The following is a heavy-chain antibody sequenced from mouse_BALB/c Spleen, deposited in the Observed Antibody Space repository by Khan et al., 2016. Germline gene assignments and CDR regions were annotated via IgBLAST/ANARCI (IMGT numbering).Heavy chain of an antibody. Sequence: QIQLVQSGPELKKPGETVKISCRASGYTFTDFSMHWVKQTPGKGLKWMGWINTETGEPAYADDLKGRFAFSLETSASTAYLQINNLKNEDTATYFYASDYYDSSLFDVWGAGTTVTVSS. D-gene: IGHD1-1*01. J-gene: IGHJ1*01. V-gene: IGHV9-2-1*01. CDR2: INTETGEP. CDR3: ASDYYDSSLFDV. CDR1: GYTFTDFS.